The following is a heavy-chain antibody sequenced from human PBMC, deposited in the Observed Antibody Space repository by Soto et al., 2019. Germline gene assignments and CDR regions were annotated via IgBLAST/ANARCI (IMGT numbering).Heavy chain of an antibody. V-gene: IGHV3-30*18. Sequence: QVQLVESGGGVVQPGRSLRLSCAASGFTFSCCGVHWVRRAPGKGLEWVAVVSYDGSKKIYADSVKGRFTISRDNTKNSVYLQVTSLRGEDTAVYYCAKSTEAMTSRGWHDYWGQGTLVTVSS. CDR2: VSYDGSKK. CDR1: GFTFSCCG. D-gene: IGHD6-19*01. CDR3: AKSTEAMTSRGWHDY. J-gene: IGHJ4*02.